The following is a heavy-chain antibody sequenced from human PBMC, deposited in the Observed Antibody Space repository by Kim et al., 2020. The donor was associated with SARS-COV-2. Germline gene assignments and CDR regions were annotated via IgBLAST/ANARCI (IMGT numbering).Heavy chain of an antibody. J-gene: IGHJ6*02. CDR2: ISWNSVSI. Sequence: GGSLRLSCAASGFTFDDYAMHWVRQAPGKGLEWVSGISWNSVSIGYADSVKGRFTISRDNAKNSLYLQMNSLRAEDTALYYCAKESTVTTRRAYYYYGMDVWGQGTTVTASS. CDR3: AKESTVTTRRAYYYYGMDV. CDR1: GFTFDDYA. V-gene: IGHV3-9*01. D-gene: IGHD4-4*01.